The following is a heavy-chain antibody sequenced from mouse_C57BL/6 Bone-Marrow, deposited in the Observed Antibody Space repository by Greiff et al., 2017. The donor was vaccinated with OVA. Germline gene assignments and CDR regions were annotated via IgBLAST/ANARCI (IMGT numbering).Heavy chain of an antibody. Sequence: VQLKESGAELVKPGASVKLSCTASGFNIKDYYMHWVKQRTEQGLEWIGRIDPEDGETKYAPKFQGKATITADTSSNTAYLQLSSLTSEDTAVYYCARGRLGYDYDGWFAYWGQGTLVTVSA. CDR1: GFNIKDYY. D-gene: IGHD2-4*01. J-gene: IGHJ3*01. V-gene: IGHV14-2*01. CDR2: IDPEDGET. CDR3: ARGRLGYDYDGWFAY.